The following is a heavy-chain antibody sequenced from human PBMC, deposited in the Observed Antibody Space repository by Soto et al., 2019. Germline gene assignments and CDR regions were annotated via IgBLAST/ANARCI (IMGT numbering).Heavy chain of an antibody. J-gene: IGHJ6*02. CDR3: ARAACDSGSCYTLVGTRYCMDV. CDR2: ISYDGRNK. V-gene: IGHV3-30-3*01. D-gene: IGHD2-15*01. Sequence: QVQLVESGGGVVQPGRSLRLSCAASGFTFSSYVMYWVRQAPGKGLEWVAVISYDGRNKHYADSVKGRFTISRDNSKNTMTLKTYSVRAEDTAVYYCARAACDSGSCYTLVGTRYCMDVWGQGTTVTVSS. CDR1: GFTFSSYV.